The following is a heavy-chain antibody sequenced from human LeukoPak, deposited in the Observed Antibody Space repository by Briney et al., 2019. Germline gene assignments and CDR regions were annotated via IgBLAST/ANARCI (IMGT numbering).Heavy chain of an antibody. J-gene: IGHJ4*02. D-gene: IGHD5-18*01. V-gene: IGHV1-2*02. CDR3: ARMDTAMVEFDY. CDR2: INPNSGGT. CDR1: GGTFSSYA. Sequence: ASVKVSCKASGGTFSSYAISWVQQAPGQGLEWMGWINPNSGGTNYAQKFQGRVTMTRDTSISTAYMELSRLRSDDTAVYYCARMDTAMVEFDYWGQGTLVTVSS.